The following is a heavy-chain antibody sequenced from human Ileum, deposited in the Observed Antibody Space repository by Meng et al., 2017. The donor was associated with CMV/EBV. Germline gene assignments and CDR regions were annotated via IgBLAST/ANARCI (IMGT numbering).Heavy chain of an antibody. CDR3: TKTGPTGTFPY. V-gene: IGHV3-53*01. CDR1: GFTVGHSY. D-gene: IGHD3-9*01. Sequence: EVQLVESGGGLIQSGVCLRLSCAAFGFTVGHSYMGWVRQAPGKGLEWVSVFYSGGSTYYTDSVKGRFTISRDSSMNTLHLQMTSLTVEDTAVYYCTKTGPTGTFPYWGQGTLVTVSS. J-gene: IGHJ4*02. CDR2: FYSGGST.